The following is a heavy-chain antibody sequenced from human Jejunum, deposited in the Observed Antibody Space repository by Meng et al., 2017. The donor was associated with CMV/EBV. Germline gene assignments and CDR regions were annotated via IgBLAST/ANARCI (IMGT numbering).Heavy chain of an antibody. CDR3: AKDVGY. CDR2: IEHDGSNK. J-gene: IGHJ4*02. Sequence: QGQLVGSGGGVVQPGGSLRLSCAASGFTFSNNGIHWVRQAPGKGLEWVAFIEHDGSNKYYADSVKGRFTISRDNSKNTLYLQMNSLRVEDTAVYYCAKDVGYWGQGTLVTVSS. V-gene: IGHV3-30*02. CDR1: GFTFSNNG. D-gene: IGHD1-26*01.